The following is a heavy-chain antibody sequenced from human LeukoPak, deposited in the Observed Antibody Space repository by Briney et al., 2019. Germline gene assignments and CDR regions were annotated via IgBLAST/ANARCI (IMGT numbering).Heavy chain of an antibody. CDR2: IYYSGST. D-gene: IGHD6-19*01. V-gene: IGHV4-59*01. CDR3: ARGVVSSGWYVDY. J-gene: IGHJ4*02. Sequence: SETLSLTCTVSGGSISSYYWSWIRQPPGKGLEWIGYIYYSGSTNYNPSLKSRVTISLDTSKNQFSLKLSSVTAADTAVYYCARGVVSSGWYVDYWGQGTLVTVSS. CDR1: GGSISSYY.